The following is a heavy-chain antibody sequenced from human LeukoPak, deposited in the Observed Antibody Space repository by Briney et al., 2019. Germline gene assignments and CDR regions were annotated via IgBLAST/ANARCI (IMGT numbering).Heavy chain of an antibody. Sequence: SETLSLTCTVSGGSISSSSYYWGWIRQPPGKGLEWIGSIYYSGSTYYNPSLKSRVTMSVDTSKNQFSLKLSSVTAADTAVYYCARMKRITMVRGVIGDAFDIWGQGTMVTVSS. CDR2: IYYSGST. CDR3: ARMKRITMVRGVIGDAFDI. D-gene: IGHD3-10*01. V-gene: IGHV4-39*01. J-gene: IGHJ3*02. CDR1: GGSISSSSYY.